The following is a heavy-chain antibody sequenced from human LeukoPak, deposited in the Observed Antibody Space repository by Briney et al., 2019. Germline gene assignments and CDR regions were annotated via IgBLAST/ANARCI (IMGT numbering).Heavy chain of an antibody. V-gene: IGHV3-30-3*01. CDR2: ISYDGSNK. D-gene: IGHD3-9*01. Sequence: GGSLRLSCAASGFTFSSYAMHWVRQAPGKGLEWVAVISYDGSNKYYADSVKGRFTISRDNPKNTLYLQMNSLRAEDTAVYYCARDRGLRYFDWLQIDYWGQGTLVTVSS. CDR3: ARDRGLRYFDWLQIDY. J-gene: IGHJ4*02. CDR1: GFTFSSYA.